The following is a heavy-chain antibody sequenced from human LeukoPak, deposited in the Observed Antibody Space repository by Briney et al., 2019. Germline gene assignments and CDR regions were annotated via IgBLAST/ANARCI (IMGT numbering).Heavy chain of an antibody. CDR1: GGSISSYY. Sequence: SETLSLTCTVSGGSISSYYWSWIRQPPGKGLEWIGYIYYSGSTNYNPSLKSRVTISVDKSKSQFSLKLSSVTAADTAVYYCARTNPGYSGSYSAYAFDIWGQGTMVTVSS. D-gene: IGHD1-26*01. CDR3: ARTNPGYSGSYSAYAFDI. J-gene: IGHJ3*02. V-gene: IGHV4-59*12. CDR2: IYYSGST.